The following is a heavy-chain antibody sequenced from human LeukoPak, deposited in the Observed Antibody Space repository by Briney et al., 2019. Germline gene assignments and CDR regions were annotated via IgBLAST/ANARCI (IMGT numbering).Heavy chain of an antibody. CDR3: ARVYIWFGELLRDFYGMDV. Sequence: GGSLRLSCAASGFTFSSYSMNWVRQAPGKGLEWVSSISSSSGYIYYADSVKGRFTISRDNAKNSLYLQMNSLRAEDTAVYYCARVYIWFGELLRDFYGMDVWGQGTTVTVSS. CDR2: ISSSSGYI. J-gene: IGHJ6*02. V-gene: IGHV3-21*01. CDR1: GFTFSSYS. D-gene: IGHD3-10*01.